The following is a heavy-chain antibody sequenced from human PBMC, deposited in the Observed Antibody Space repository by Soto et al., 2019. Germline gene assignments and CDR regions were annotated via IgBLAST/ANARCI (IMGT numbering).Heavy chain of an antibody. CDR2: IYDADGT. Sequence: EVQLVETGGGLIHPGGSLRLSCVASGFNVAPYYMSWVRQAPGKGLQWVSVIYDADGTYYADSVEGRFIISRDNSKNTLFLQMHSLRAEDSAVYYCAREGPPMISSRGMDVWGQGTTVTVSS. D-gene: IGHD3-22*01. CDR3: AREGPPMISSRGMDV. CDR1: GFNVAPYY. J-gene: IGHJ6*02. V-gene: IGHV3-53*02.